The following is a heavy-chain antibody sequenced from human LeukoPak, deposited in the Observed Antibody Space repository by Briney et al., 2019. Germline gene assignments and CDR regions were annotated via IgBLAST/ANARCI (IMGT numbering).Heavy chain of an antibody. V-gene: IGHV3-23*01. CDR3: TSLTAFWSGYYDY. CDR1: GFTFSSYA. CDR2: ISGSGGST. D-gene: IGHD3-3*01. J-gene: IGHJ4*02. Sequence: GGSLRLSCAASGFTFSSYAMSWVRQAPGKGLEWVSVISGSGGSTYYADSVKGRFTISRDNSKNTLYLQMNSLRAEDTAVYYCTSLTAFWSGYYDYWGQGTLVTVSS.